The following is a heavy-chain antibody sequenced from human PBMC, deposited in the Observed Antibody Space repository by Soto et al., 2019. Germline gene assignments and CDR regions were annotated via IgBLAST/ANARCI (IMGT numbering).Heavy chain of an antibody. J-gene: IGHJ4*02. CDR2: IWYDGSNK. CDR3: AREQRAYSGYDQGLAFDY. D-gene: IGHD5-12*01. Sequence: PGGFLRLSCAASGFTFSSYGMHWVRQAPGKGLEWVAVIWYDGSNKYYADSVMGRFTISRDNSKNTLYLQMNSLRAEDTAVYYCAREQRAYSGYDQGLAFDYWGQGTLVTVSS. V-gene: IGHV3-33*01. CDR1: GFTFSSYG.